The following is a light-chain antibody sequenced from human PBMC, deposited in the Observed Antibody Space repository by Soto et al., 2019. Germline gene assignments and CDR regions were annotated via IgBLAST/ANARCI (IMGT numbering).Light chain of an antibody. CDR1: SSNIGARVD. V-gene: IGLV1-40*01. J-gene: IGLJ1*01. CDR3: QSYDSSLSGSYA. CDR2: ANN. Sequence: QSVLTQPPSVSGAPGQTVTISCTGTSSNIGARVDVHWYQHLPGLAPKLLIYANNIRPSGVPDRFSGSKSGSSASLAISVLQAEDECDYYGQSYDSSLSGSYAFGTGTKLTVL.